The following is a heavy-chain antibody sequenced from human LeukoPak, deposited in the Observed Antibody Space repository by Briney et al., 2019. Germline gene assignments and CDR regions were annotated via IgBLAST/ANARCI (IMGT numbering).Heavy chain of an antibody. V-gene: IGHV3-30*03. J-gene: IGHJ4*02. CDR2: TSSDLNVK. D-gene: IGHD3-10*01. CDR1: GFTFSSYW. Sequence: GGSLRLSCAASGFTFSSYWMNWARQAPGKGLEWVAVTSSDLNVKLYADSVKGRFTISRDNSRSTLYLQMNSLRPEDTAIYYCAREGYYGSGSPPSLYFDYWGQGTLVTVSS. CDR3: AREGYYGSGSPPSLYFDY.